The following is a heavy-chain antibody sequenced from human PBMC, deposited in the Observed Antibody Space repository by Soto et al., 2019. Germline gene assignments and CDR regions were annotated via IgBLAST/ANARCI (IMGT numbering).Heavy chain of an antibody. CDR1: GGSISSGGYS. CDR2: IYHSGST. J-gene: IGHJ5*02. Sequence: SETLSLTCAVSGGSISSGGYSWSWIRQPPGKGLEWIGYIYHSGSTYYNPSLKSRVTISVDRSKNQFSLKLSSVTAADTAVYYCARDKLSWFDPWGQGTPVTGSS. V-gene: IGHV4-30-2*01. CDR3: ARDKLSWFDP.